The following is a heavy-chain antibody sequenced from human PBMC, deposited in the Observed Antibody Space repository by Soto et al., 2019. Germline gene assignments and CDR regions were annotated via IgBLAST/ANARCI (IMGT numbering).Heavy chain of an antibody. D-gene: IGHD1-26*01. J-gene: IGHJ4*02. Sequence: QVQLVESGGGVVQPGTSLRLSCAASGFTFSSYAMHWVRQAPGKGLEWVAVISYDGSDKYYADSVKGRFTISRDNSKTQLSLPMESLRAEDTAVYYCAKIRSWDATDYWGQGTLVTVSS. CDR1: GFTFSSYA. CDR2: ISYDGSDK. V-gene: IGHV3-30*18. CDR3: AKIRSWDATDY.